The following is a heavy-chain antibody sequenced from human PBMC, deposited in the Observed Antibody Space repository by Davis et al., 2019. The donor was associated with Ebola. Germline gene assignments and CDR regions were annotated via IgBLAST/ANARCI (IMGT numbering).Heavy chain of an antibody. Sequence: PGGSLRLSCAASGFTFSSYSMNWVRQAPGKGLEWVSSISSSSSYIYYADSVKGRFTISRDNAKNSLYLQMNSLRAEDTALYYCAKGRRGVMPVLMVYAEYYYYYYGMDVWGQGTTVTVSS. V-gene: IGHV3-21*04. J-gene: IGHJ6*02. CDR1: GFTFSSYS. CDR3: AKGRRGVMPVLMVYAEYYYYYYGMDV. CDR2: ISSSSSYI. D-gene: IGHD2-8*01.